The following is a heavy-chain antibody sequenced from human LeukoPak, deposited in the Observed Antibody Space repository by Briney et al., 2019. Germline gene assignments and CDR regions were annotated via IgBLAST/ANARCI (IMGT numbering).Heavy chain of an antibody. CDR3: ARPVGYCSGGSCTDVNWFDP. Sequence: ASVKVSCKASGYTFTGYYMHWVRQAPGQGLEWMGRINPNSGGTNYAQKFQGRVTMTRDTSISTAYMELSRLRSDDTAVYYRARPVGYCSGGSCTDVNWFDPWGQGTLVTVSS. D-gene: IGHD2-15*01. CDR2: INPNSGGT. CDR1: GYTFTGYY. J-gene: IGHJ5*02. V-gene: IGHV1-2*06.